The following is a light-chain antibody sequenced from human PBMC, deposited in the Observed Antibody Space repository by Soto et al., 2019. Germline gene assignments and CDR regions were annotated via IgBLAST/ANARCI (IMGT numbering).Light chain of an antibody. V-gene: IGKV1-9*01. J-gene: IGKJ5*01. Sequence: DIQMTQSPSTLSASVGDRVTITCRASHDISTYLAWYQQKPGKAPKLMIYEASTLQSGVPSRFSGSGSGTEFTLTISGLLPEDFATYHCQQLNTLPLTFGQGTRLEI. CDR1: HDISTY. CDR2: EAS. CDR3: QQLNTLPLT.